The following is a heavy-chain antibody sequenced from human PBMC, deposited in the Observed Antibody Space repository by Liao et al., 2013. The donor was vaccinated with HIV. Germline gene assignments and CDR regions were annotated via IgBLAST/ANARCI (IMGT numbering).Heavy chain of an antibody. CDR2: IYTSGGT. CDR1: GGSISSGSYY. CDR3: SRWLPTAILTHFYFDS. J-gene: IGHJ4*02. V-gene: IGHV4-61*02. Sequence: QVQLQESGPGLVKPSQILSLTCTVSGGSISSGSYYWNWIRQPAGKRLEWIGRIYTSGGTHYNPSLKSRVAVSLDTSRNQLSLKVVASRVRPADGHGPVYYCSRWLPTAILTHFYFDSWGQGTLVTVSS. D-gene: IGHD2-21*02.